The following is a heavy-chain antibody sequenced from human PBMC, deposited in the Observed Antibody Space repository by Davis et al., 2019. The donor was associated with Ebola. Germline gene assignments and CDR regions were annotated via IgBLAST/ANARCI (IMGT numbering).Heavy chain of an antibody. CDR3: ARFRVAGSSYYYYGMDV. V-gene: IGHV7-4-1*02. CDR2: ININTGNP. Sequence: ASVKVSCKASGGTFSSYTISWVRQAPGQGLEWMGWININTGNPTYAQGFTGRFVFSLDTSVSTAYLQISSLKAEDTAVYYCARFRVAGSSYYYYGMDVWGKGTTVTVSS. D-gene: IGHD6-19*01. CDR1: GGTFSSYT. J-gene: IGHJ6*04.